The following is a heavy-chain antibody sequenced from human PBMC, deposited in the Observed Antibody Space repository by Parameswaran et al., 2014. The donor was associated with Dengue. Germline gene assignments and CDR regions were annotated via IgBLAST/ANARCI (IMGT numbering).Heavy chain of an antibody. CDR3: AKVRWYDSSGYYLWDY. CDR2: KQDGSEK. Sequence: WIRQPQGRAGVGGQHKQDGSEKYYVDSVKGRFTISRDNAKNSLYLQMNSLRAEDTAVYYCAKVRWYDSSGYYLWDYWGQGTLVTVSS. V-gene: IGHV3-7*01. J-gene: IGHJ4*02. D-gene: IGHD3-22*01.